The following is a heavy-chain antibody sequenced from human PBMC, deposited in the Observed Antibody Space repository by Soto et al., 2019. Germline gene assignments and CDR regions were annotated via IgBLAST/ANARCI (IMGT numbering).Heavy chain of an antibody. CDR1: GGSFSGYY. D-gene: IGHD3-3*01. CDR2: INHSGST. V-gene: IGHV4-34*01. J-gene: IGHJ6*03. CDR3: ARKLGTPYYDFWSKYYYYYMDV. Sequence: PSETLSLTCAVYGGSFSGYYWSWIRQPPGKGLEWIGEINHSGSTNYNPSLKSRVTISVDTSKNQFSLKLSSVTAADTAVYYCARKLGTPYYDFWSKYYYYYMDVWGKGTAVTVS.